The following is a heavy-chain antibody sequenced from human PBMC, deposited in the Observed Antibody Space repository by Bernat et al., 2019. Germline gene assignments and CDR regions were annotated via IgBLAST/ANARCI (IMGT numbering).Heavy chain of an antibody. CDR3: AKENRDGYIDDAFDI. J-gene: IGHJ3*02. Sequence: EVQLLESGGGLVQPGGSLRLSCAASGFTFSNYAMAWVRQAPGKGLDWFSAITGSGGDTYYGDSVRGRFTISRDNSKNTLYLQMNSLRAEDTAVYYCAKENRDGYIDDAFDIWGQGTMVTVSS. V-gene: IGHV3-23*01. CDR1: GFTFSNYA. CDR2: ITGSGGDT. D-gene: IGHD5-24*01.